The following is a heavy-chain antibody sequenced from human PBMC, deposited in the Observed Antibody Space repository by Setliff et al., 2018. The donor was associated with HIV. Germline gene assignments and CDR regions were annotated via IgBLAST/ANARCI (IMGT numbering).Heavy chain of an antibody. CDR3: ARGHMLITYYYYYYMDV. CDR2: IYYSGST. V-gene: IGHV4-59*01. J-gene: IGHJ6*03. Sequence: SETLSLTCTVSGGSISSYYWSWIRQPPGKGLEWIGYIYYSGSTNYNPSLKSRDTISVDTSKNQFSLKLSSVTAADTAVYYCARGHMLITYYYYYYMDVWGKGTTVTVSS. CDR1: GGSISSYY. D-gene: IGHD3-10*02.